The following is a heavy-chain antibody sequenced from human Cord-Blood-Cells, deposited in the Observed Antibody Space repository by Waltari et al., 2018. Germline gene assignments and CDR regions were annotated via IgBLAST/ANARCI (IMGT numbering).Heavy chain of an antibody. V-gene: IGHV1-2*02. D-gene: IGHD7-27*01. Sequence: QVQLVQSGAEVKKPGASVKVSCKASGYTFTGYYMHWVRQAPGQGLEWMGWINPNGGGTNYAQKFQGRVTMTRDTSISTAYMELSRLRSDDTAVYYCARDNWGGIFFDYWGQGTLVTVSS. CDR2: INPNGGGT. CDR3: ARDNWGGIFFDY. CDR1: GYTFTGYY. J-gene: IGHJ4*02.